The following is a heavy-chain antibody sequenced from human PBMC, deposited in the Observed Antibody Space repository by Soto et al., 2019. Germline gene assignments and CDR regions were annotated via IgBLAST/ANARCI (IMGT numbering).Heavy chain of an antibody. CDR1: GGTFSSYA. CDR3: ARNIAAAGALYYFDY. CDR2: IIPIFGTA. Sequence: TSVKVSCKASGGTFSSYASRWVRQAPGQGLEWMGGIIPIFGTANYAQKFQGRVTITADESTSTAYMELSSLRSEDTAVYYCARNIAAAGALYYFDYWGQGTLVTVSS. J-gene: IGHJ4*02. V-gene: IGHV1-69*13. D-gene: IGHD6-13*01.